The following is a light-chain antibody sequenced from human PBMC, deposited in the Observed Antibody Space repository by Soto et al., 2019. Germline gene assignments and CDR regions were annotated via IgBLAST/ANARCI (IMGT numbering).Light chain of an antibody. Sequence: QSALTQPRSVSGSPGQSVTISCTGTSSDVGGYNYVSWYQQHPGKAPKLMIYYVSKRPSGVPDRFSGSKSGNTASLTISGLQAEDEAYYYCSSYAGSYTRVFVGGTKLTVL. CDR1: SSDVGGYNY. CDR3: SSYAGSYTRV. V-gene: IGLV2-11*01. J-gene: IGLJ3*02. CDR2: YVS.